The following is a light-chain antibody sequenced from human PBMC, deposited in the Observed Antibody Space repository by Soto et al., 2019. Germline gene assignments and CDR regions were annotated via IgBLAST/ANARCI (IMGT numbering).Light chain of an antibody. J-gene: IGKJ1*01. CDR2: GAS. CDR1: QSVSSYY. V-gene: IGKV3-20*01. CDR3: QQYGSSPWT. Sequence: EIVLTQSPGTLSLSPGERATLSCRASQSVSSYYLAWYQQKPGQAPRLLIYGASSRATGIPDRFSGSGSGTDFTLIVSRLEPEDFAVYYCQQYGSSPWTFGQGTGGYQ.